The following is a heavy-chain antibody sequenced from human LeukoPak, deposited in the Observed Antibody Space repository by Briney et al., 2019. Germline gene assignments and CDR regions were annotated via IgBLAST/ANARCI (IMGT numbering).Heavy chain of an antibody. CDR1: GFTFSNYG. CDR3: AKGPNWFDP. J-gene: IGHJ5*02. Sequence: GGTLRLSCAVSGFTFSNYGMSWVRQAPGKGLEWVSIISVSGDSTYYADSVKGRFTISRDNSKNTLYLQMSSLRAEDTALYYCAKGPNWFDPWGQGTLVTVSS. V-gene: IGHV3-23*01. CDR2: ISVSGDST.